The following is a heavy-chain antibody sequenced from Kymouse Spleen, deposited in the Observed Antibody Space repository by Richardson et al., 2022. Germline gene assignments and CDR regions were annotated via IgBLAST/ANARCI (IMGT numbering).Heavy chain of an antibody. Sequence: EVQLVESGGGLVKPGGSLRLSCAASGFTFSSYSMNWVRQAPGKGLEWVSSISSSSSYIYYADSVKGRFTISRDNAKNSLYLQMNSLRAEDTAVYYCARDPGGTTDYYYYGMDVWGQGTTVTVSS. CDR1: GFTFSSYS. CDR3: ARDPGGTTDYYYYGMDV. CDR2: ISSSSSYI. V-gene: IGHV3-21*03. J-gene: IGHJ6*02. D-gene: IGHD1-1*01,IGHD1-20*01.